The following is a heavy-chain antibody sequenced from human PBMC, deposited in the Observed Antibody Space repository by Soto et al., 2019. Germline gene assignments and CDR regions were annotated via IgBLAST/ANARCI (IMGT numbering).Heavy chain of an antibody. J-gene: IGHJ4*02. CDR2: FDPEDGET. V-gene: IGHV1-24*01. D-gene: IGHD6-19*01. CDR1: GYTLPELS. Sequence: ASVKVSCKVSGYTLPELSMHWVRQAPGKGLEWMGGFDPEDGETIYAQKFQGRVTMTEDTSTDTAYMELSSLRSEDTAMYYCATYPNTIAVAGTWAPPYFDYWGQGTLVTVSS. CDR3: ATYPNTIAVAGTWAPPYFDY.